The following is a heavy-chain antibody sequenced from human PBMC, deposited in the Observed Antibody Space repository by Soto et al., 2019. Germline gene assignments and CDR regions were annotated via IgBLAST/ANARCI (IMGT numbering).Heavy chain of an antibody. J-gene: IGHJ6*02. CDR3: ARDYSGYDYDGMDV. CDR2: IYYSGST. D-gene: IGHD1-26*01. Sequence: SETLSLTCTVSGGSISSGGYYWSWIRQHPGKGLEWIGYIYYSGSTYYNPSLKSRVTISVDTSKNQFSLKLGSVTAADTAVYYCARDYSGYDYDGMDVWGQGTTVTVSS. CDR1: GGSISSGGYY. V-gene: IGHV4-31*03.